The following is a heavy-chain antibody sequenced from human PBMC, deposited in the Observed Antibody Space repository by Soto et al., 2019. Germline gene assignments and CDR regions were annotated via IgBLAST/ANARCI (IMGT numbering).Heavy chain of an antibody. J-gene: IGHJ6*02. CDR2: IYYSWST. CDR1: GGSISSYY. D-gene: IGHD3-22*01. Sequence: SETLSLTCTVSGGSISSYYWSWIRQPPGKGLEWIGYIYYSWSTNYNPSLKSRVTISVDTSKNQFSLKLSSVTAADTAVYYCARVGRNYYDSSGYYRYYYGMDVWGQGTTVTVSS. V-gene: IGHV4-59*01. CDR3: ARVGRNYYDSSGYYRYYYGMDV.